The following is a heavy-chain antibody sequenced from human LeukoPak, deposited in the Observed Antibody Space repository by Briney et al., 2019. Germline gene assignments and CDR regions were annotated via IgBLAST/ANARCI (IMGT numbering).Heavy chain of an antibody. J-gene: IGHJ4*02. CDR1: GFTFSSYG. D-gene: IGHD3-10*01. CDR2: ISGSGGST. Sequence: GGSLRLSCAASGFTFSSYGMSWVRQAPGKGLERVSAISGSGGSTYYADAVKGRFTISRDNSKNTLYLQMNSLRAEDTAVYYCAKWEGLLWFGELLRDFDYWGQGTLVTVSS. CDR3: AKWEGLLWFGELLRDFDY. V-gene: IGHV3-23*01.